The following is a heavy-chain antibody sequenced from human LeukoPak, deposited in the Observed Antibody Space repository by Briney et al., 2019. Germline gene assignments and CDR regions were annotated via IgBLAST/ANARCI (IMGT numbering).Heavy chain of an antibody. CDR2: INHSGST. D-gene: IGHD3-16*02. CDR3: ARAVLGYDYVWGSYRSSGYFDY. J-gene: IGHJ4*02. V-gene: IGHV4-34*01. CDR1: GGSFSGYY. Sequence: SETLSLTCAVYGGSFSGYYWSWIRQPPGKGLEWIGEINHSGSTNYNPSLKSRVTISVDTSKNQFSLKLSSVTAADTAVYYCARAVLGYDYVWGSYRSSGYFDYWGQGTLVTVSS.